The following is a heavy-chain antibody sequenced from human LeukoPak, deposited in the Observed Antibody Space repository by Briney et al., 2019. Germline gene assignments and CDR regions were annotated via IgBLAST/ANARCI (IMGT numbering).Heavy chain of an antibody. J-gene: IGHJ4*02. CDR1: GGSFSGYY. Sequence: SETLSLTCAVYGGSFSGYYWSWIRQPPGKGLEWIGDINHSESTNYNPSLKSRVTISVDTSKNQFSLKLTSVTAADTAVYYCATNWNLDYWGQGTLVTVSS. CDR2: INHSEST. V-gene: IGHV4-34*01. CDR3: ATNWNLDY. D-gene: IGHD1-1*01.